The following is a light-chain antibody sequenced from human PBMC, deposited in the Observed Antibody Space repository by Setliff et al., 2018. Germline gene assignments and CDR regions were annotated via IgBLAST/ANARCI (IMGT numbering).Light chain of an antibody. CDR3: SSYAASYNPEV. CDR1: NRDVGAYDL. CDR2: EVN. Sequence: QSALTQPASVSGSPGQSITISCTGTNRDVGAYDLVSWYQQHPGKAPKLMIYEVNKRFLGASERFSGSKSGNTASLTVSGLQADDEADYFCSSYAASYNPEVFGTGTKVTVL. J-gene: IGLJ1*01. V-gene: IGLV2-23*02.